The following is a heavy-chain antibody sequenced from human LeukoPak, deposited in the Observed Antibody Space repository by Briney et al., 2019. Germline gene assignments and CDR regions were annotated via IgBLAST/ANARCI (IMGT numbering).Heavy chain of an antibody. CDR1: GGSISSSSYY. J-gene: IGHJ4*02. D-gene: IGHD5-18*01. CDR2: IYYSGST. Sequence: SETLSLTCSVSGGSISSSSYYWGWIRQPPGKGLEWIGSIYYSGSTYYNPSLKSRVTISVDTSKNQFSLKLSSVTAADTAVYYCARDSSLDTAMVTLRYWGQGTLVTVSS. CDR3: ARDSSLDTAMVTLRY. V-gene: IGHV4-39*07.